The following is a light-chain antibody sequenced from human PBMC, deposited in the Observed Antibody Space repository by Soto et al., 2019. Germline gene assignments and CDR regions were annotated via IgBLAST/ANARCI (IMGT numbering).Light chain of an antibody. CDR1: SSSIGRKS. CDR2: RND. V-gene: IGLV1-47*01. CDR3: AAWDDSLSGHWV. J-gene: IGLJ3*02. Sequence: QSVLTQPPSASGTPGQTLTMSCSGSSSSIGRKSVYWYQQLPGTAPKLLIYRNDRRPSGVPDRFSGSQSGTSASLVIRGLRSEDEADYYCAAWDDSLSGHWVFGGGTQLTVL.